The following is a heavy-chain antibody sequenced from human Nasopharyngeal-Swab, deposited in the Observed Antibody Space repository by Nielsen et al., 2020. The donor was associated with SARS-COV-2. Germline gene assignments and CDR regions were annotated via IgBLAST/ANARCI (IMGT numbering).Heavy chain of an antibody. CDR3: ARDLEDIVVVPAAMWGVDYYYYGMDV. CDR1: GYTFTGYY. J-gene: IGHJ6*02. CDR2: INPNSGGP. Sequence: ASVKVSCKASGYTFTGYYMHWVRQAPGQGLEWMGRINPNSGGPNYAQKFQGRVTMTRDTSISTAYMELSRLRSDDTAVYYCARDLEDIVVVPAAMWGVDYYYYGMDVWGQGTTVTVS. D-gene: IGHD2-2*01. V-gene: IGHV1-2*06.